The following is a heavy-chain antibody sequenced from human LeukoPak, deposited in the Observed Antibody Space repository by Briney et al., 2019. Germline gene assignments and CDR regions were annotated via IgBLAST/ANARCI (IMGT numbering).Heavy chain of an antibody. CDR1: GYTFTGYY. V-gene: IGHV1-2*02. CDR3: ARDIVVVPAAPGGYYYYYMDV. Sequence: ASVKVSCKASGYTFTGYYMHWVRQAPGQGLEWMGCINPNSGGTNYAQKFQGRVTMTRDTSISTAYMELSRLRSDDTAVYYCARDIVVVPAAPGGYYYYYMDVWGKGTTVTVSS. J-gene: IGHJ6*03. D-gene: IGHD2-2*01. CDR2: INPNSGGT.